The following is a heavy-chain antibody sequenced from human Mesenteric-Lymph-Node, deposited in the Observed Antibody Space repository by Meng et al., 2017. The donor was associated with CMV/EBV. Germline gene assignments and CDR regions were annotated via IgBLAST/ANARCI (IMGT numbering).Heavy chain of an antibody. D-gene: IGHD3-22*01. CDR3: AKGGSGGYDSRGYYFDY. CDR2: ISWDGGST. Sequence: GGSLRLSCAASGFTFDDYTMHWVRQAPGKGLEWVSLISWDGGSTYYADSVKGRFTISRDNSKNSLYLQMNSLRTEDTAFYYCAKGGSGGYDSRGYYFDYWGQGTLVTVSS. CDR1: GFTFDDYT. J-gene: IGHJ4*02. V-gene: IGHV3-43*01.